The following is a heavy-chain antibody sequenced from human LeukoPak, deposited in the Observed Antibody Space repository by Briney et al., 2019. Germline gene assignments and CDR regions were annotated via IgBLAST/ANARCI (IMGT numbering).Heavy chain of an antibody. CDR3: ARGRSYCSGGSCYFNHYYYYYMDV. CDR2: IYSGGST. Sequence: GGSLRLSCAASGFTVSSNYMSWVRQAPGKGLEWVSVIYSGGSTYYADSVKGRFTISRDSSKNTLYLQMNSLRAEDTAVYYCARGRSYCSGGSCYFNHYYYYYMDVWGKGTTVTISS. D-gene: IGHD2-15*01. V-gene: IGHV3-53*01. CDR1: GFTVSSNY. J-gene: IGHJ6*03.